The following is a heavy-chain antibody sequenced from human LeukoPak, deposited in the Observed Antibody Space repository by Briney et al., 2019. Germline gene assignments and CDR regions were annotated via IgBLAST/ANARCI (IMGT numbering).Heavy chain of an antibody. Sequence: EASVKVSCKASGGTFSSYAISWVRQAPGQGLEWMGGIIPIFGTANYAQKFQGRVTITADESTSTAHMELSSLRSEDTAVYYCARVRYYYDSSGYPDYPHIDYWGQGTLVTVSS. V-gene: IGHV1-69*13. CDR2: IIPIFGTA. CDR1: GGTFSSYA. J-gene: IGHJ4*02. CDR3: ARVRYYYDSSGYPDYPHIDY. D-gene: IGHD3-22*01.